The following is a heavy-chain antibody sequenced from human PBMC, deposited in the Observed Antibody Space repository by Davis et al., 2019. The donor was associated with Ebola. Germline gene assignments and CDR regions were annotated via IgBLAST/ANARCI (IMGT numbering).Heavy chain of an antibody. CDR1: GYTFTSYG. V-gene: IGHV1-18*01. CDR3: ATYSSSSGPAYYYYYYYGMDV. J-gene: IGHJ6*02. D-gene: IGHD6-6*01. CDR2: ISAYTGNT. Sequence: AASVKVSCKASGYTFTSYGISWVRQAPGQGLEWMGWISAYTGNTNYAQKLQGRVTMTTDTSTSTAYMELRSLRSDDTAVYYCATYSSSSGPAYYYYYYYGMDVWGQGTTVTVSS.